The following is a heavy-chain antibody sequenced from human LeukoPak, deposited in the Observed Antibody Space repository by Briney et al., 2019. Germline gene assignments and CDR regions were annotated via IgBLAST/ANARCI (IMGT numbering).Heavy chain of an antibody. D-gene: IGHD3-22*01. CDR2: IYYSGST. CDR3: ARHPNDYDSSGYYWYFDL. J-gene: IGHJ2*01. Sequence: PSETLSLTRTVSGGSISSYYWSWIRQPPGKGLEWIGYIYYSGSTNYNPSLKSRVTISVDTSKNQFSLKLSSVTAADTAVYYCARHPNDYDSSGYYWYFDLWGRSTLVTVSS. CDR1: GGSISSYY. V-gene: IGHV4-59*08.